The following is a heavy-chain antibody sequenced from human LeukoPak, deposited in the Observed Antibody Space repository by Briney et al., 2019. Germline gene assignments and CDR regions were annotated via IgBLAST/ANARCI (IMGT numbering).Heavy chain of an antibody. CDR2: INAGNGNT. CDR1: GYTFTSYA. CDR3: AREQWELRAFDI. J-gene: IGHJ3*02. V-gene: IGHV1-3*01. D-gene: IGHD1-26*01. Sequence: ASVKVSCKASGYTFTSYAMHWVRQAPGQRLEWMGWINAGNGNTKYSQKFQGRVTITRDTSASTAYMELSSLRSEDTAVYYCAREQWELRAFDIWGQGTMVTVSS.